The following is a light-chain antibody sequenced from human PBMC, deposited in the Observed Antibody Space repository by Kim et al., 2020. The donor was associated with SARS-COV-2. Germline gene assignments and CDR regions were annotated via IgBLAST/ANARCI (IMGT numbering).Light chain of an antibody. CDR2: GKN. J-gene: IGLJ3*02. CDR1: SLRSYY. Sequence: SSELTQDPAVSVALGQTVRITCQGDSLRSYYASWYQQKPGQAPVLVIYGKNNRPSGLPDRFSGSSSVNTASLTITGAQAEDEADYYCNSRDRSGNHMVFGGGTQLTVL. V-gene: IGLV3-19*01. CDR3: NSRDRSGNHMV.